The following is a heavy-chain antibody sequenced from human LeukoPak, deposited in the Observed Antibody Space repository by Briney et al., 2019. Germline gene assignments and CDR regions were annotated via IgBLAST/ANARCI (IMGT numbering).Heavy chain of an antibody. V-gene: IGHV1-8*03. D-gene: IGHD3-22*01. CDR1: GYTFTSYD. CDR3: AREGSGYYPDAFDI. J-gene: IGHJ3*02. Sequence: ASVKVSCKASGYTFTSYDINWVRQATGQGLEWMGWMNPNSGNTGYAQKFQGRVTITRNTSISTAYMELSSLRSEDTAVYYCAREGSGYYPDAFDIWGQGTMVTVSS. CDR2: MNPNSGNT.